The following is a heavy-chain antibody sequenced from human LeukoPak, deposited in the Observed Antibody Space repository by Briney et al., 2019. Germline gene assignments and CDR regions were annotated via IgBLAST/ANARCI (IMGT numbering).Heavy chain of an antibody. V-gene: IGHV4-59*08. CDR2: IFYSGST. Sequence: PSETLSLTCTVSGGSISSYYRSWIRQPPGKGLEWIGYIFYSGSTNYNPSLKSRVTISVDTSKNQISLKLTSVTAADTAVYYCARHPSAVAGKTFDCWGQGTLVTVSS. CDR1: GGSISSYY. J-gene: IGHJ4*02. D-gene: IGHD6-19*01. CDR3: ARHPSAVAGKTFDC.